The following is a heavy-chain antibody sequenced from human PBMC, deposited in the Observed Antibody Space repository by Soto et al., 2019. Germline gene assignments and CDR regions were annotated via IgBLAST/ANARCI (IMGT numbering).Heavy chain of an antibody. Sequence: QVQLQESGPGLVKPSQTLSITCTVSGGSISSGGYYWSWIRQHPGKGLEWIGYIYYSGSTNYNPSLKSRVTISVDTSKNQFSLKLSSVTSADPAVYYCARDLVVGEGAWFDSWGQQFLITVSS. J-gene: IGHJ5*01. CDR1: GGSISSGGYY. D-gene: IGHD2-15*01. V-gene: IGHV4-31*03. CDR3: ARDLVVGEGAWFDS. CDR2: IYYSGST.